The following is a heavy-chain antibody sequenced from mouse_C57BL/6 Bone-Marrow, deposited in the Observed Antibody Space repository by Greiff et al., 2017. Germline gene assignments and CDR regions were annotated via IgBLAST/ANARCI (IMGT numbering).Heavy chain of an antibody. D-gene: IGHD2-12*01. CDR2: INPNNGGT. V-gene: IGHV1-26*01. CDR1: GYTFTDSY. J-gene: IGHJ2*01. Sequence: EVQLQQSGPELVKPGASVKISCKASGYTFTDSYMHWVKQSHGKSLEWIGDINPNNGGTSYNQKFKGKATLTVDKSSSTAYMELRSLTSEDSAVEYCARLHCYHLFDYWGQGTTLTVSS. CDR3: ARLHCYHLFDY.